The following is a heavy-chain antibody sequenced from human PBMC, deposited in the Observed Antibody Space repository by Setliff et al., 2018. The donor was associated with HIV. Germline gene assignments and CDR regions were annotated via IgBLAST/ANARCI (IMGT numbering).Heavy chain of an antibody. V-gene: IGHV4-31*03. D-gene: IGHD3-22*01. CDR1: GGSISGAGFY. J-gene: IGHJ4*02. CDR3: AREAMYYYDTSGHPQGFDY. CDR2: IYYSGST. Sequence: SETLSLTCTVSGGSISGAGFYWTWIRQLPGKGLEWIGSIYYSGSTYYNPSLKSRVTISLGTSRWQFSLTLNSVSAADTAVYFCAREAMYYYDTSGHPQGFDYWGQGTLVTVS.